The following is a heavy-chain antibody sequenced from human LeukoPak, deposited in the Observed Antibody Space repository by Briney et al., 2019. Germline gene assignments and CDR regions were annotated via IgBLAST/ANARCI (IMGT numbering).Heavy chain of an antibody. Sequence: GGSLRLSCAASGFTFSSYAMSWVRQAPGKGLEWVAAISGSGGSTYYADSVKGRFTISRDNFKNTLYLQMNSLRAEDTAVYYCAKEIIVGVSFDYWGQGTLVTVSS. CDR3: AKEIIVGVSFDY. J-gene: IGHJ4*02. CDR2: ISGSGGST. V-gene: IGHV3-23*01. CDR1: GFTFSSYA. D-gene: IGHD1-26*01.